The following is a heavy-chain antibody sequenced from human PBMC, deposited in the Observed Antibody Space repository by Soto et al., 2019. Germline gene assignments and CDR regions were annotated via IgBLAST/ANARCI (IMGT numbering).Heavy chain of an antibody. J-gene: IGHJ4*02. D-gene: IGHD5-12*01. CDR2: INSDGSST. V-gene: IGHV3-74*01. CDR3: ASPSPSVATTLFDY. Sequence: SLRLSCAASGFTFTSYWMHWVRQAPGKGLVWVSRINSDGSSTSYADSVKGRFTISRDNAKNTVYLQMNSLRAEDTAVYYCASPSPSVATTLFDYWGQGTLVTVSS. CDR1: GFTFTSYW.